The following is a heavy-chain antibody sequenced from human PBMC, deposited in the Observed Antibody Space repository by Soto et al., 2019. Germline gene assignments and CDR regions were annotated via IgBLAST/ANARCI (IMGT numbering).Heavy chain of an antibody. Sequence: GGSLRLSCAASGFTFTRYSLNWVRQAPGKGLEWVSSISSTTNYIYYADSMKSRFTVSRDNAKNSVYLEMNSLSAEDTAVYYCARESEDLTSNFDYWGQGTLVTVS. J-gene: IGHJ4*02. CDR2: ISSTTNYI. V-gene: IGHV3-21*01. CDR1: GFTFTRYS. CDR3: ARESEDLTSNFDY.